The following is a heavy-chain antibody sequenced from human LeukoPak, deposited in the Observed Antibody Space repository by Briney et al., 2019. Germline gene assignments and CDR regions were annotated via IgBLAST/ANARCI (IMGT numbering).Heavy chain of an antibody. CDR3: ARSHYSGSCFDY. D-gene: IGHD1-26*01. CDR1: GDSISRYY. CDR2: IYYSGST. V-gene: IGHV4-59*01. J-gene: IGHJ4*02. Sequence: PSETLSLLCTVSGDSISRYYWRWIRQPPGKRLEWFGYIYYSGSTNYNPSLKSRVTISLDAYKNQFSLKLSSVTAADTAVYYCARSHYSGSCFDYWGQGTLVTVSS.